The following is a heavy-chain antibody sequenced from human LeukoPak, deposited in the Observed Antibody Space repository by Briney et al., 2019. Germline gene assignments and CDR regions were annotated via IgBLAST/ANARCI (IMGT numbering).Heavy chain of an antibody. J-gene: IGHJ4*02. CDR1: GGSISSSSYY. V-gene: IGHV4-39*01. D-gene: IGHD6-19*01. Sequence: PSETLFLTCTVSGGSISSSSYYWGWIRQPPGKGLEWIGSIYYSGSTYYNPSLKSRVTISVDTSKNQFSLKLSSVTAADTALYYCARHVPPPSRFYSSGWYYLFYYWGQGTLVNVSS. CDR3: ARHVPPPSRFYSSGWYYLFYY. CDR2: IYYSGST.